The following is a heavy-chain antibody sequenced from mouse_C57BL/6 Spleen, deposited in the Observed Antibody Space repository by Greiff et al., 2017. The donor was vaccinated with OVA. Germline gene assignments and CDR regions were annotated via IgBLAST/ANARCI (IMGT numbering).Heavy chain of an antibody. Sequence: EVKLVESGGGLVQSGRSLRLSCATSGFTFSDFYMEWVRQAPGKGLEWIAASRNKANDYTTEYSASVKGRFIVSRDTSHSILYLQMNSLRAEDTAIYYCARDGIYYDYPFAYWGQGTLVTVSA. CDR1: GFTFSDFY. D-gene: IGHD2-4*01. CDR3: ARDGIYYDYPFAY. CDR2: SRNKANDYTT. J-gene: IGHJ3*01. V-gene: IGHV7-1*01.